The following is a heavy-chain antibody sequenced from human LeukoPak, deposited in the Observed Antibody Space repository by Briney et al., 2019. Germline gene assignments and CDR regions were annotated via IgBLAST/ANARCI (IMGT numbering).Heavy chain of an antibody. CDR2: VSYDGGHK. V-gene: IGHV3-30*03. CDR3: ARDRINMMVLGHDSGLDF. CDR1: GFSLSEYG. D-gene: IGHD3-22*01. Sequence: GGSLRLSCVGSGFSLSEYGIHWVRQAPGKGLEWVAVVSYDGGHKYYADSVKGRFTISRDTSSDTVSLQMNSLRVEDTAVYYCARDRINMMVLGHDSGLDFRGQGTLVTVSS. J-gene: IGHJ4*02.